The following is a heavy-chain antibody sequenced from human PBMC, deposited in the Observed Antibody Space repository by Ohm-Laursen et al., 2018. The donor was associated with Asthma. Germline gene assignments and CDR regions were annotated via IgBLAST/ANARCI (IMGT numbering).Heavy chain of an antibody. V-gene: IGHV3-30*03. D-gene: IGHD6-13*01. CDR1: GFTFSSYG. Sequence: SLRLSCAASGFTFSSYGMHWVRQAPGKGLEWVAVISYDGSDKYYADSVKGRFTISRDNSKNTLYLQMNSLRAEDTAVYYCAREDSSSWALDYWGQGTLVAVSS. J-gene: IGHJ4*02. CDR3: AREDSSSWALDY. CDR2: ISYDGSDK.